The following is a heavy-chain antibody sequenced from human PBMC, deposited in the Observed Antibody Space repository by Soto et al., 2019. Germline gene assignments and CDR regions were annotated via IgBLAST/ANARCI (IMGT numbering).Heavy chain of an antibody. CDR2: IYYSGST. V-gene: IGHV4-59*01. D-gene: IGHD3-22*01. CDR1: GGSISSYY. CDR3: ARYNYYDSSGYYNFDY. J-gene: IGHJ4*02. Sequence: PSETLSLTCTVSGGSISSYYCSWIRQPPGKGLEWIGYIYYSGSTNYNPSLKSRVTISVDTSKNQFSLKLSSVTAADTAVYYCARYNYYDSSGYYNFDYWGQGTLVTVSS.